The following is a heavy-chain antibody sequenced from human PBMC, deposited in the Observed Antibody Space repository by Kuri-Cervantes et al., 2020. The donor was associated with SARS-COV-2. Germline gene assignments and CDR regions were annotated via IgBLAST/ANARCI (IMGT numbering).Heavy chain of an antibody. V-gene: IGHV1-69*06. J-gene: IGHJ2*01. CDR2: IIPFFGTP. Sequence: SVKVSCKPSGGSFNSYAINWVRQAPGQGLEWMGGIIPFFGTPHYAKKFQGRVTMTEDTSTDTAYMELSSLRSEDTAVYYCATTPIDYGDYQRYFDLWGRGTLVTVSS. CDR1: GGSFNSYA. CDR3: ATTPIDYGDYQRYFDL. D-gene: IGHD4-17*01.